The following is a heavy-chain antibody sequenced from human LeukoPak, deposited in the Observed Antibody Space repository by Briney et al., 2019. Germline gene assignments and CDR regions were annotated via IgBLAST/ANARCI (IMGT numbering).Heavy chain of an antibody. Sequence: SGGSLRLSCAASGFTFSSYGMHWVRQAPGKGLEWVAVIWYDGSNKYYADSVKGRFTISRDNSKNTLYLQMNSLRAEDTAVYYCARGLIYYDSSGPGALVYWGQGTLVTVSS. CDR1: GFTFSSYG. CDR2: IWYDGSNK. CDR3: ARGLIYYDSSGPGALVY. J-gene: IGHJ4*02. D-gene: IGHD3-22*01. V-gene: IGHV3-33*01.